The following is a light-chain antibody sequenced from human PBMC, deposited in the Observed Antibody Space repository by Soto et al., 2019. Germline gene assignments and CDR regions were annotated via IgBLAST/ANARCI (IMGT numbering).Light chain of an antibody. J-gene: IGLJ2*01. Sequence: QPVLTQSPSASASLGASVKLTCTLSSGHSTYAIAWHQQQPEKGPRYLMKVDSDGIHSKGDGIPDRFSGSSSGAERYLTISSLQSEDEADYYCHTWGTGIVVFGGRTKLTVL. CDR1: SGHSTYA. V-gene: IGLV4-69*02. CDR3: HTWGTGIVV. CDR2: VDSDGIH.